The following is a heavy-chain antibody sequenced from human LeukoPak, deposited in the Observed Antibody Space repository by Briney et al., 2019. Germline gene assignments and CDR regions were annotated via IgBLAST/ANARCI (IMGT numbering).Heavy chain of an antibody. Sequence: PGGSLRLSCAGSGFTFSNYWMNWVRQAPGKGLEWVANIKEDGSQKYYVDSVKGRFTISRDNAKNSLYLQMNSLRAEDTAVYYCARGDIVVVPAATKGYFDYWGQGTLVTVSS. CDR1: GFTFSNYW. V-gene: IGHV3-7*01. CDR3: ARGDIVVVPAATKGYFDY. CDR2: IKEDGSQK. J-gene: IGHJ4*02. D-gene: IGHD2-2*01.